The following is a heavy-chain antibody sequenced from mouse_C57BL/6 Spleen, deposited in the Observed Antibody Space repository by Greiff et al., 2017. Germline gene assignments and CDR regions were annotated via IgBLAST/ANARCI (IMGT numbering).Heavy chain of an antibody. V-gene: IGHV1-64*01. CDR1: GYTFTSYW. CDR2: IHPNSGST. D-gene: IGHD3-2*02. J-gene: IGHJ4*01. Sequence: QVQLQQPGAELVKPGASVKLSCKASGYTFTSYWMHWVKQRPGQGLEWIGMIHPNSGSTNYNEKFKSKATLTVDKSSSTAYMQLSSLTSEDSAVYYCARQLRLPGYDYWGQGTSVTVSS. CDR3: ARQLRLPGYDY.